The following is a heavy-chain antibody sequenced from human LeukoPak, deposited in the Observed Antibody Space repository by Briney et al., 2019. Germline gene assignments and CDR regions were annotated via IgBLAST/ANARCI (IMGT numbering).Heavy chain of an antibody. CDR2: ISSSSSYI. J-gene: IGHJ6*02. CDR3: ARDVVVPAANYGMDV. Sequence: GGSLRLSCAASGFTFSNYAMSWVRQAPGKGLEWVSSISSSSSYIYYADSVKGRFTISRDNAKNSLYLQMNSLRAEDTAVYYCARDVVVPAANYGMDVWGQGTTVTVSS. CDR1: GFTFSNYA. D-gene: IGHD2-2*01. V-gene: IGHV3-21*01.